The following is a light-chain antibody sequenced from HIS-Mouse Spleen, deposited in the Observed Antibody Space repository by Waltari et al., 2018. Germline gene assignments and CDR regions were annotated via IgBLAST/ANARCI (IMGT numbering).Light chain of an antibody. V-gene: IGLV2-23*03. J-gene: IGLJ2*01. CDR3: CSYAGSSTFEV. CDR1: SSDVGSYNL. Sequence: QSVLTQPPSASGTPGQRVTISCTGTSSDVGSYNLVSWYQQHPGKAPKLMIYEGSQRPSGVSNRFSGSKSGNTASLTISGLQAEDEADYYCCSYAGSSTFEVFGGGTKLTVL. CDR2: EGS.